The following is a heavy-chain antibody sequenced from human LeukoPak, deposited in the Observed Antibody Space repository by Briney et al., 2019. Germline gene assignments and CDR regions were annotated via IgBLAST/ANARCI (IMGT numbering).Heavy chain of an antibody. CDR1: GNAFITYA. CDR3: ASDAFDI. Sequence: ASVKVSCKASGNAFITYAMYWVRQAPGQRLEWTGWINDGDGDTRYSQRFQGRVTMTRDTSARTAYMELSSLRSEDTAVYYCASDAFDIWGQGTMVTVSS. J-gene: IGHJ3*02. V-gene: IGHV1-3*01. CDR2: INDGDGDT.